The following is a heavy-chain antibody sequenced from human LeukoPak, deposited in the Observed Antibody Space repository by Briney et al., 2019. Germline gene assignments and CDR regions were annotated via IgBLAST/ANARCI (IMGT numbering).Heavy chain of an antibody. J-gene: IGHJ1*01. CDR1: GYTFTSYY. Sequence: ASVKVSCKASGYTFTSYYMHWVRQAPGQGLEWMGIINPSGGSTSYAQKFQGRVTMTRDTSTSTVYMEPSSLRSEDTAVYYCARLYSSGWSAEYFQHWGQGTLVTVSS. D-gene: IGHD6-19*01. V-gene: IGHV1-46*01. CDR2: INPSGGST. CDR3: ARLYSSGWSAEYFQH.